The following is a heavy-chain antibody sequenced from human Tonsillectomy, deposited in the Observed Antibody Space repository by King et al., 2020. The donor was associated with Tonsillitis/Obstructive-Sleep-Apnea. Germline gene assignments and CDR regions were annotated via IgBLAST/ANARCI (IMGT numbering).Heavy chain of an antibody. V-gene: IGHV5-51*01. CDR1: GYNFPTSW. CDR3: ARGYCISTSCYAPFDH. D-gene: IGHD2-2*01. J-gene: IGHJ4*01. CDR2: IFPGDSDS. Sequence: VQLVQSGAEVKKPGESLKIACKASGYNFPTSWIGWVRLMSGKGLEWMGSIFPGDSDSRYSASFQGQVTMSADKSISTAYLQWSSLKASDTAMYYCARGYCISTSCYAPFDHWGHGTLVTVSS.